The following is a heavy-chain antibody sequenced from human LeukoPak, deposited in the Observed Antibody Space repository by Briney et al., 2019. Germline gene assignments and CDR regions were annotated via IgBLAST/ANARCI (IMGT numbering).Heavy chain of an antibody. CDR3: ARDGSGRVPEMSAPDY. CDR1: GITFSGSG. V-gene: IGHV3-74*01. CDR2: INSDGSST. J-gene: IGHJ4*02. D-gene: IGHD3-10*01. Sequence: GGSLRLSCAASGITFSGSGMSWVRQAPGKGLEWVSRINSDGSSTSYADSVKGRFTISRDNAKNSLYLQMNSLRAEDTAVYYCARDGSGRVPEMSAPDYWGQGTLVTVSS.